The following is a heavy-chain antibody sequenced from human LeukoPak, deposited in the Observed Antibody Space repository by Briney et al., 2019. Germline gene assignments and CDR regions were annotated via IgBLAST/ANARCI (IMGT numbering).Heavy chain of an antibody. V-gene: IGHV4-31*03. CDR2: MFYSGST. D-gene: IGHD6-19*01. Sequence: PSETLSLTCTVSGGSISSGGYYWSWVRQHPEKGLGWIGYMFYSGSTYYNPSLQSRVTISVDSSNMKFSLNLTSVTAADTAVYYCARETYLSSGHRIFDVWGQGTLVTVS. CDR1: GGSISSGGYY. CDR3: ARETYLSSGHRIFDV. J-gene: IGHJ3*01.